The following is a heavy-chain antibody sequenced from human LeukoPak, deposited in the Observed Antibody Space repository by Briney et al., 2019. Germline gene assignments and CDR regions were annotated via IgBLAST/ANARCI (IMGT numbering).Heavy chain of an antibody. CDR1: GFTFSSYW. J-gene: IGHJ4*02. Sequence: GGSLRLSCAASGFTFSSYWMSWVRQAPGKGLEWVANIKQDGSEKYYVDSVKGRFTISRDNAKNSLYLQMNSLRAEDTAVYYCARDHPCYYDSSGSEDFDYWGQGTLVTVSS. CDR2: IKQDGSEK. V-gene: IGHV3-7*01. D-gene: IGHD3-22*01. CDR3: ARDHPCYYDSSGSEDFDY.